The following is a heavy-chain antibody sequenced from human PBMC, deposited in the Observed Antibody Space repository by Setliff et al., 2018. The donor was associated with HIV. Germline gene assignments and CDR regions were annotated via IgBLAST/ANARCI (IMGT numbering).Heavy chain of an antibody. D-gene: IGHD4-4*01. CDR1: GFTFSHYN. V-gene: IGHV3-21*01. Sequence: PGESLKISCAASGFTFSHYNINWVRQAPGKGLEWVSSISSSSSYLYYADSVKGRFTISRDNAKNSLYLQMSSLRADDTAVYYCARENTVTTSLDYWGQGTLVTVSS. CDR2: ISSSSSYL. CDR3: ARENTVTTSLDY. J-gene: IGHJ4*02.